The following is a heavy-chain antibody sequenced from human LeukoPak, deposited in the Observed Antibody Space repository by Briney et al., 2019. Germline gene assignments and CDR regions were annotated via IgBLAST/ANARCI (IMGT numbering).Heavy chain of an antibody. V-gene: IGHV3-23*01. Sequence: PGGSLRLSCAASGFTFSSYAMSWVRQAPWKGLEWVSAISGSGGSTYYADSVKGRFTISRDSSKNTLYLQMNSLRAEDTAVYYCATPPYSSSWPFDYWGQGTLVTVSS. CDR3: ATPPYSSSWPFDY. CDR1: GFTFSSYA. CDR2: ISGSGGST. D-gene: IGHD6-13*01. J-gene: IGHJ4*02.